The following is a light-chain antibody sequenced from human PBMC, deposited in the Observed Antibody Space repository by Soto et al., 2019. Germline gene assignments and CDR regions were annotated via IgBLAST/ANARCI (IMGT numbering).Light chain of an antibody. Sequence: EIVLTQSPGTLSLSPGERGTLSCRASQSVSDSLAWYQQKPGQAPRLLIYDAFNRATGIPARFSGSGSGTDFTLTISTLEPEDSAVYFCQQRHNWPPTFGQGTKLEI. CDR3: QQRHNWPPT. J-gene: IGKJ2*01. V-gene: IGKV3-11*01. CDR1: QSVSDS. CDR2: DAF.